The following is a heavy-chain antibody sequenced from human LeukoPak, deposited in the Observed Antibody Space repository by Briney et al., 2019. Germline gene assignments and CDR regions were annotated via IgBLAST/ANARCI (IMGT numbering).Heavy chain of an antibody. CDR3: AKDGSGQWLDDTYFDY. Sequence: GGSLRLSCAASGFTFTFGTSGMHWVRQAPGKGLEWVAFIQYDDSEKSYADSVKGRCTTSRDNSKNTVYLQMNSLRAEDTAVYYCAKDGSGQWLDDTYFDYWGQGTLVTVSS. CDR2: IQYDDSEK. CDR1: GFTFTFGTSG. V-gene: IGHV3-30*02. J-gene: IGHJ4*02. D-gene: IGHD6-19*01.